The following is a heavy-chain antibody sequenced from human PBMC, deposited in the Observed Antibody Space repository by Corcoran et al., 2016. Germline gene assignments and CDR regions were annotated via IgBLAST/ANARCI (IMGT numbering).Heavy chain of an antibody. Sequence: QLQLQESGPGLVKPSETLSLTCTVSGGSISSSSYYWGWIRQPPGKGLEWIGSIYYSGSTYYNPSLKSRVTISVDTSKNQFSLKLSSVTAADTGVYYWAGEGALLGGTGTTAGYYGMDVWGQGATGTVS. CDR2: IYYSGST. CDR3: AGEGALLGGTGTTAGYYGMDV. J-gene: IGHJ6*02. V-gene: IGHV4-39*07. CDR1: GGSISSSSYY. D-gene: IGHD3-16*01.